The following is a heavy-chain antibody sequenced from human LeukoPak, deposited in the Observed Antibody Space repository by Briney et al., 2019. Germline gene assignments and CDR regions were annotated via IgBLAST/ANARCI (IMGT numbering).Heavy chain of an antibody. Sequence: GGSLRLSCAASGFTVSSNYMSWVRQAPGKGLEWVSVIYSGGSTYYADSAKGRFTISRDNSKNTLYLQMNSLRAEDTAVYYCASSGYSSSLVPYYYGMDVWGQGTTVTVSS. CDR1: GFTVSSNY. CDR2: IYSGGST. J-gene: IGHJ6*02. D-gene: IGHD6-13*01. V-gene: IGHV3-53*01. CDR3: ASSGYSSSLVPYYYGMDV.